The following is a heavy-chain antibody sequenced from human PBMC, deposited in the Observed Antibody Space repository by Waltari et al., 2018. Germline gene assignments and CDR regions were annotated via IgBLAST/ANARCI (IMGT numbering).Heavy chain of an antibody. CDR3: ARDRGAARPAYYYYYMDV. CDR1: GGTFSSYA. CDR2: IIPILGTA. J-gene: IGHJ6*03. Sequence: QVQLVQSGAEVKKPGSSVKVSCKASGGTFSSYAIRWVRQAPGQGLEWMGGIIPILGTANYEQNFQGRVTITADESTSTAYMELSSLRSEDTAVYYCARDRGAARPAYYYYYMDVWGKGTTVTVSS. V-gene: IGHV1-69*12. D-gene: IGHD6-6*01.